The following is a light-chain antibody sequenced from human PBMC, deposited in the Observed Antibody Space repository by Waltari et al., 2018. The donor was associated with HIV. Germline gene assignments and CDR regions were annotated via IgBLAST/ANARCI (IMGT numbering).Light chain of an antibody. J-gene: IGKJ2*01. Sequence: DIQMTQSSSSLSTSVGDRVTITCRASQSISSSLNWYQQKPGKAPKLLIYDASSLQSGVPSRFSGSGSGTDFTLTISSLQPEDFATYYCQQSYSSPYTFGQGTKLEIK. V-gene: IGKV1-39*01. CDR1: QSISSS. CDR3: QQSYSSPYT. CDR2: DAS.